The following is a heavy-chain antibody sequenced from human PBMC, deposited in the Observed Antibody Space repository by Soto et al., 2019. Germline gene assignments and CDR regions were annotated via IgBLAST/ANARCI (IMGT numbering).Heavy chain of an antibody. D-gene: IGHD2-2*01. V-gene: IGHV1-18*01. CDR3: ARDTSNSFDY. Sequence: HVQLLQSGGELKKPGASVKVSCNTSGFTFNTYFISWVRQAPGQGLEWMGWISPYNGNTKYGEKFQGRVTMTTDTITRTAYMELRNLRIYDTAVYYCARDTSNSFDYWGQVTLVTVSP. CDR2: ISPYNGNT. CDR1: GFTFNTYF. J-gene: IGHJ4*02.